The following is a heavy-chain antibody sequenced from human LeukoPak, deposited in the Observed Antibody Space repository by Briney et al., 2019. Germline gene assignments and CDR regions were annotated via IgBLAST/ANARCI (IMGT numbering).Heavy chain of an antibody. D-gene: IGHD1-26*01. CDR1: GFTFSSYS. J-gene: IGHJ5*02. CDR3: ARGGRGATINWFDP. Sequence: PGGSLRLSCAASGFTFSSYSMNWVRQAPGKGLEWVSSISSSSSYICYADSVKGRFTISRDNAKNSLYLQMNSLRAEDTAVYYCARGGRGATINWFDPWGQGTLVTVSS. CDR2: ISSSSSYI. V-gene: IGHV3-21*01.